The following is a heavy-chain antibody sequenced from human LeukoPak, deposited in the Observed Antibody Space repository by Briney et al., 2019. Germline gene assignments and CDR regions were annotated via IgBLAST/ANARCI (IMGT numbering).Heavy chain of an antibody. J-gene: IGHJ6*02. D-gene: IGHD3-3*01. CDR2: ISSSGSTI. Sequence: GGSLRLSCAASGFTFSDYYMSWIRQAPGKGLEWVSYISSSGSTIYYADSVKGRFTISRDNAKNSLYLQMNSLRAEDTAVYYCARDHPEYDFDYYYYGMDVWGQGTTVTVSS. V-gene: IGHV3-11*01. CDR1: GFTFSDYY. CDR3: ARDHPEYDFDYYYYGMDV.